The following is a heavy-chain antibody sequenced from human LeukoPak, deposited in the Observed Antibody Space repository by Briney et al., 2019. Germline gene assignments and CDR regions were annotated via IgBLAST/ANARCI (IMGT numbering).Heavy chain of an antibody. D-gene: IGHD3-3*01. J-gene: IGHJ4*02. CDR1: GFTFSSYA. Sequence: GGSLRLSRAASGFTFSSYAMSWVRQAPGKGLEWVSAISGSGGSTYYADSVKGRFTISRDNSKNTLYLQMNSLRAEDTAVYYCAKAAYDFWSGYYVYWGQGTLVTVSS. V-gene: IGHV3-23*01. CDR3: AKAAYDFWSGYYVY. CDR2: ISGSGGST.